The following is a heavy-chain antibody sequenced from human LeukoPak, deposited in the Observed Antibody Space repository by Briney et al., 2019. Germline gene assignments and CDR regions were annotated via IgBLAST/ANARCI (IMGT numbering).Heavy chain of an antibody. CDR3: ASRHTNNDYFDY. D-gene: IGHD2-2*01. Sequence: GGSLRLSCAPSVFTFSNYAMTLVGQAPGKGLEWVSSVSGSGASTFYADSVKGRFTISRDNSKDTLYLQMNNLRAEHTTVVYCASRHTNNDYFDYGDQGAVVTVSS. CDR1: VFTFSNYA. CDR2: VSGSGAST. J-gene: IGHJ4*02. V-gene: IGHV3-23*01.